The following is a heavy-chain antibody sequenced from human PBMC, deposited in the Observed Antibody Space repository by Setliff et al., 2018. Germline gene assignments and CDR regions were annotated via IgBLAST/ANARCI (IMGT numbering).Heavy chain of an antibody. Sequence: GASVKVSCKASGGTFSSYAISWVRQAPGQGLEWMGGIIPIFGTANYAQKFQGGVTMTRDTSTSTVYMELSSLRSEDTAVYYCARAYSSSWYLYYYYGMDVWGQGTTVTVSS. D-gene: IGHD6-13*01. CDR3: ARAYSSSWYLYYYYGMDV. CDR1: GGTFSSYA. J-gene: IGHJ6*02. CDR2: IIPIFGTA. V-gene: IGHV1-69*05.